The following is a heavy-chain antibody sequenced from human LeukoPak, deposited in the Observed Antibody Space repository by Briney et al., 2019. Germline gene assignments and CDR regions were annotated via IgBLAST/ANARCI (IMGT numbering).Heavy chain of an antibody. CDR3: ATTPYYYDSSGYWVRWFDP. V-gene: IGHV4-4*07. CDR1: GGSISSYY. J-gene: IGHJ5*02. CDR2: IYTSGST. Sequence: PSETLSLTCTVSGGSISSYYWSWIRQPAGKGLEWIGRIYTSGSTNYNPSLKSRVTMSVDTSKNQFSLKLSSVTAADTAVYYCATTPYYYDSSGYWVRWFDPWGQGTLVTVSS. D-gene: IGHD3-22*01.